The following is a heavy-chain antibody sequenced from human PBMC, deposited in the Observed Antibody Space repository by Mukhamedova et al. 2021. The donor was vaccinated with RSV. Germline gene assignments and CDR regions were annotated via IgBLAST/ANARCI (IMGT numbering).Heavy chain of an antibody. J-gene: IGHJ4*02. V-gene: IGHV3-30*04. D-gene: IGHD1-26*01. Sequence: MHWVRQAPGKGLEWVALVSHDERVKDSVESLRGRFSISRDTSSNTLYLRIDNVRPEDTGVYYCARGFGTYFRSSFVYSGQGTL. CDR2: VSHDERVK. CDR3: ARGFGTYFRSSFVY.